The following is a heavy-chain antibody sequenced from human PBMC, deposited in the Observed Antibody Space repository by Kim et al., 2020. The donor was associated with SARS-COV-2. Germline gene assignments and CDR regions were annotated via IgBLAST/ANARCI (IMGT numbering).Heavy chain of an antibody. J-gene: IGHJ5*02. V-gene: IGHV3-7*03. CDR1: GFIFNRYW. CDR2: IKEDGSEK. D-gene: IGHD3-16*01. CDR3: ARMGNSYGQYNWFDP. Sequence: GGSLRLSCAASGFIFNRYWMSWVRQAPGKGLEWVANIKEDGSEKYYVDSVKGRFTISRDNAKNSLYLQMNSLRGDDRAVYYCARMGNSYGQYNWFDPRGPGTLVTVSS.